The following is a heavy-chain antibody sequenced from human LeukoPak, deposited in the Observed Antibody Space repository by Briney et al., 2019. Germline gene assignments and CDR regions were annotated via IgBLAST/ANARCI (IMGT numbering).Heavy chain of an antibody. CDR3: ARGGAVGSYTFDY. CDR1: GYTFTGYY. D-gene: IGHD1-26*01. J-gene: IGHJ4*02. CDR2: INPNSGGT. V-gene: IGHV1-2*04. Sequence: ASVKVSCKASGYTFTGYYMHWVRQAPGQGLEWMGWINPNSGGTNYAQKFQGWVTMTRDTSISTAYMELSRLRSDDTAVYYCARGGAVGSYTFDYWGQGTLVTVSS.